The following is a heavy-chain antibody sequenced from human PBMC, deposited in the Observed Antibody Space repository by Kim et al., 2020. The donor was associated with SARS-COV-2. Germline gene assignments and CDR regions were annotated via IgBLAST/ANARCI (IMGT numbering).Heavy chain of an antibody. V-gene: IGHV3-7*05. CDR1: GFTFSGYW. D-gene: IGHD3-16*01. Sequence: GGSLRLSCAASGFTFSGYWMSWARQAPGKRLEWVANIKQDGTEKYFVDAVKGRFTISRDNAKNSVDLQMNSLRAEDTAVYYCARLGDGRGPDNWGQGTLVTVSS. CDR2: IKQDGTEK. J-gene: IGHJ4*02. CDR3: ARLGDGRGPDN.